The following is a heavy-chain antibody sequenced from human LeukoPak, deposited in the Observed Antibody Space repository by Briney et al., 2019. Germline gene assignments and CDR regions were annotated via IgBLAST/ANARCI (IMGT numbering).Heavy chain of an antibody. Sequence: SETLSLTCAVYGGSFSGYYWSWIRQPPGKGLEWIGEINHSGSTNYNPSLKSRVTISVDTSKNQFSLKLSSVTAADTAVYYCARWSVLWFEEVYFDYWGQGTLVTVSS. CDR2: INHSGST. CDR1: GGSFSGYY. J-gene: IGHJ4*02. D-gene: IGHD3-10*01. V-gene: IGHV4-34*01. CDR3: ARWSVLWFEEVYFDY.